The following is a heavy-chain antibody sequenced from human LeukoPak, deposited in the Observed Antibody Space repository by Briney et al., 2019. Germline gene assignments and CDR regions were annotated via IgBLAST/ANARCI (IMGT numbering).Heavy chain of an antibody. CDR3: ARERRWLQLGAFDI. D-gene: IGHD5-24*01. CDR1: GGSISSYY. CDR2: IYTSGST. Sequence: SETLSLTCTVSGGSISSYYWSWIRQPAGKGLEWIGRIYTSGSTNYNPSLKSRVTISVDTSKNQFSLKLSSVTAADTAVYYCARERRWLQLGAFDIWDQGTMVTVSS. J-gene: IGHJ3*02. V-gene: IGHV4-4*07.